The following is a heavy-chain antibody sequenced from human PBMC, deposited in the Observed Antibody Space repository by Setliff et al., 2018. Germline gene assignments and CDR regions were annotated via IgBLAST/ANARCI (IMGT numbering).Heavy chain of an antibody. CDR2: ISVYNGNT. CDR1: GYTFTSYG. CDR3: VREYSGGGLT. Sequence: ASVKVSCKASGYTFTSYGFSWVRQAPGQGLEWMGRISVYNGNTNYGQKYQGRVAMTTDTSTNTVYMELRSLRSDDTAVYFCVREYSGGGLTWGQGTMGTV. D-gene: IGHD1-26*01. V-gene: IGHV1-18*01. J-gene: IGHJ3*01.